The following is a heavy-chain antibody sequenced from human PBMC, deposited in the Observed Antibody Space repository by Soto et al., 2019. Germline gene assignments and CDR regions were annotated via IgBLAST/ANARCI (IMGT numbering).Heavy chain of an antibody. CDR3: ARSHDISNSLEIYYYYYYGMDV. CDR1: GDTFSSYA. V-gene: IGHV1-69*01. J-gene: IGHJ6*02. D-gene: IGHD6-13*01. Sequence: QVQLVQSGAEVKKPGSSVKVSCKASGDTFSSYAISWVRQAPGQGLEWMGGIITISDTTNYAQEFQGRVTITANECTSTAYIELSSLGSEDTAVYYCARSHDISNSLEIYYYYYYGMDVWGQGTTVTVSS. CDR2: IITISDTT.